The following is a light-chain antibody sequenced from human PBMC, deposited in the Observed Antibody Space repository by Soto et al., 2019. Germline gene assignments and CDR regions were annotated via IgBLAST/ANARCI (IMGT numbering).Light chain of an antibody. Sequence: EIVLTQSPASKSLSPGDRATVSCRASQTVGRYLAWYQHKPGQAPRLLISHASNRATGVPSRFGGSGSGTDFTLTIYSLHSEDFAVYYCQQYSNWPLTFGQGTRLEI. CDR2: HAS. J-gene: IGKJ5*01. V-gene: IGKV3-11*01. CDR3: QQYSNWPLT. CDR1: QTVGRY.